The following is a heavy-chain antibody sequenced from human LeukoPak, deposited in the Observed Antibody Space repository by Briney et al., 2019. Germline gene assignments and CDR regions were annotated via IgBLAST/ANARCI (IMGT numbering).Heavy chain of an antibody. V-gene: IGHV4-59*11. J-gene: IGHJ6*03. Sequence: SESLSLTCTVSGGSISSHFWSRIRQPPGNGLEWIGHVYYSGSSNYNPSLKSRVTISVDTSKNQFSLKLSSVTAADTAVYYCARASSGWSHMDVWGKGTTVTISS. CDR3: ARASSGWSHMDV. CDR1: GGSISSHF. CDR2: VYYSGSS. D-gene: IGHD6-19*01.